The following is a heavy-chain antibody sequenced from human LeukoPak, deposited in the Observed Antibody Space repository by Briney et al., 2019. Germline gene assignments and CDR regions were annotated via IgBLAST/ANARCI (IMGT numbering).Heavy chain of an antibody. CDR3: ARDTKGGSYFQAPLDY. V-gene: IGHV3-7*01. J-gene: IGHJ4*02. CDR2: IKQDGSEK. D-gene: IGHD1-26*01. CDR1: GFTFSSYW. Sequence: GGALRLSFASSGFTFSSYWMSWGRQAPGKGLERVANIKQDGSEKYYVDSVKGRFTISRDNAKNSLYLQMNSLRAEDTAVYYCARDTKGGSYFQAPLDYWGQGTLVTVSS.